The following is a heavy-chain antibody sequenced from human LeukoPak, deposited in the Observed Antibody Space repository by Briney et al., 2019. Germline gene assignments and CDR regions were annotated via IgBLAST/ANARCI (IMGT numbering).Heavy chain of an antibody. CDR1: GGAFSGYY. CDR2: INHSGST. J-gene: IGHJ4*02. Sequence: SETLSLTCAVYGGAFSGYYWSWIRQPPGKGLEWIGEINHSGSTNYNPSLKSRVTISVDTSKNQFSLKLSSVTAADTAVYYCARWARGYSGYGRKSRPFGYFDYWGQGTLVTVSS. V-gene: IGHV4-34*01. D-gene: IGHD5-12*01. CDR3: ARWARGYSGYGRKSRPFGYFDY.